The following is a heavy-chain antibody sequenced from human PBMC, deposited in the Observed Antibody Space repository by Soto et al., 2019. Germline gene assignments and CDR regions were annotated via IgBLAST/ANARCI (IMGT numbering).Heavy chain of an antibody. CDR3: GRGFIWFGDYDY. CDR2: IYYSGST. Sequence: SETLSLTCTVSGAPISSYYWSWIRQPPGKGLEWIGYIYYSGSTNYNPSLRSRVTISIDTSKNQFSLKLTSVTAVDTAVYYCGRGFIWFGDYDYWGQGTLVTVS. V-gene: IGHV4-59*01. J-gene: IGHJ4*02. CDR1: GAPISSYY. D-gene: IGHD3-10*01.